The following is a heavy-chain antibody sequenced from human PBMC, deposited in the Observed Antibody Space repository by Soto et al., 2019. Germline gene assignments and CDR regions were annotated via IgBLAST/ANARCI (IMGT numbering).Heavy chain of an antibody. J-gene: IGHJ6*02. Sequence: GESLKISCEGSGYTFTTYWVAWVRQMPGKGLEWVGSIYPGDSDSRYDPSVQGQVTISADRSISTAYLQWNSLKASDTAMYFCARHKGYCSSTSCYGMDVWGQGTTVTVSS. D-gene: IGHD2-15*01. CDR2: IYPGDSDS. CDR1: GYTFTTYW. CDR3: ARHKGYCSSTSCYGMDV. V-gene: IGHV5-51*01.